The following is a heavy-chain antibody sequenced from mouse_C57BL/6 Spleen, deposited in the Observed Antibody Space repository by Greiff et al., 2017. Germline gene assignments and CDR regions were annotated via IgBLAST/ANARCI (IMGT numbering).Heavy chain of an antibody. J-gene: IGHJ4*01. CDR3: ARHGDGSSYNAMDY. CDR2: ISYSGST. D-gene: IGHD1-1*01. CDR1: GYSITSDY. V-gene: IGHV3-8*01. Sequence: DVKLVESGPGLAKPSQTLSLTCSVTGYSITSDYWNWIRQFPGNKLEYMGYISYSGSTYYNPSLKSRISITRDTSKNQYYLQLNSVTTEDTATYYCARHGDGSSYNAMDYWGQGTSVTVSS.